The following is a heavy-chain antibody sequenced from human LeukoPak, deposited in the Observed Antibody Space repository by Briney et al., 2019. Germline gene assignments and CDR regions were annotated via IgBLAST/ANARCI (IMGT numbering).Heavy chain of an antibody. D-gene: IGHD6-13*01. V-gene: IGHV1-69*04. CDR3: ARGPHYSSSWFDY. Sequence: SVKVSCKASGGTFSSYAISWVRQAPGQGLEWMGRIIPILGIANYAQKFQGRVTITADKSTSTAYMELSSLRSEDTAVYYCARGPHYSSSWFDYWGQGTLVTVSS. CDR1: GGTFSSYA. J-gene: IGHJ4*02. CDR2: IIPILGIA.